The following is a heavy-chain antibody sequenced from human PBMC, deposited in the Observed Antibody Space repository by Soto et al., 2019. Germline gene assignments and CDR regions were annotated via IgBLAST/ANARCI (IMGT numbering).Heavy chain of an antibody. Sequence: ASVKVSCKASGYTFTGYYMHWVRQAPGQGLEWMGWINPNSGGTNYAQKFQGWVTMTRDTSISTAYMELFRLRSDDTAVYYCARDGYDILTGYTMDVWGQGTTVTVSS. CDR3: ARDGYDILTGYTMDV. J-gene: IGHJ6*02. V-gene: IGHV1-2*04. CDR2: INPNSGGT. CDR1: GYTFTGYY. D-gene: IGHD3-9*01.